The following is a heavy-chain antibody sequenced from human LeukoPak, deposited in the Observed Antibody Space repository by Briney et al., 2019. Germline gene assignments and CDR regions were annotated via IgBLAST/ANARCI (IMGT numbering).Heavy chain of an antibody. CDR2: IKPDGSDT. V-gene: IGHV3-74*01. D-gene: IGHD5-12*01. CDR1: GFTFSSYW. J-gene: IGHJ4*02. Sequence: GGSLRLSCVASGFTFSSYWMHWVRQDPRKGLVWVSRIKPDGSDTNYADSVKGRFTISRDNAKNTVYLQMNSLRAEDTAVYYCARGKYGGYFIDYWGQGTLVTVSS. CDR3: ARGKYGGYFIDY.